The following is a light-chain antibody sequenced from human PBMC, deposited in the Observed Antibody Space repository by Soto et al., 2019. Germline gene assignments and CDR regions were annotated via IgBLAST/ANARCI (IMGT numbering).Light chain of an antibody. J-gene: IGLJ2*01. CDR2: DVN. Sequence: QSVLTQPRSVSGSPGQSVSISCTGTSSDVGAYNYVSWYQKHPGKAPKLILYDVNKRPSGVPDRFSGSKSGNTASLTISGLQAEDEADYYCCLHAPGAMWVFGGGTKLTVL. V-gene: IGLV2-11*01. CDR3: CLHAPGAMWV. CDR1: SSDVGAYNY.